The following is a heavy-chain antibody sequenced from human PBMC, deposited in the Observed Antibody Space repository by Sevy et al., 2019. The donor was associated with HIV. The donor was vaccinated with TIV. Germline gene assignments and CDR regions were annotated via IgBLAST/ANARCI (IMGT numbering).Heavy chain of an antibody. Sequence: GGSLRLSCAASGFSVSSSYVTWVRQAPGKGLEWVSVISTDGSTYYADSVKGRFTISRDSSKNTLSLQMNSLRGEDTAVYYCARASRVTLILIVRIGWHVDLWGRGTLVTVSS. V-gene: IGHV3-53*01. CDR3: ARASRVTLILIVRIGWHVDL. D-gene: IGHD3-22*01. J-gene: IGHJ2*01. CDR1: GFSVSSSY. CDR2: ISTDGST.